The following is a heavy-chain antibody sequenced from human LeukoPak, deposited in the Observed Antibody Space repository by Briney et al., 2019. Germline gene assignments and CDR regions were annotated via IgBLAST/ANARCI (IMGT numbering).Heavy chain of an antibody. CDR1: GFTFSSYW. J-gene: IGHJ5*02. V-gene: IGHV3-74*01. CDR3: ARGARASTALGWFDP. CDR2: INSDGSST. D-gene: IGHD5-18*01. Sequence: PGGSLRLSCAASGFTFSSYWMHWVRHAPGKGLVWVSRINSDGSSTSYADSVKGRFTISRDNAKNTLYLQMNSLRAEDTAVYYCARGARASTALGWFDPWGQGTLVTVSS.